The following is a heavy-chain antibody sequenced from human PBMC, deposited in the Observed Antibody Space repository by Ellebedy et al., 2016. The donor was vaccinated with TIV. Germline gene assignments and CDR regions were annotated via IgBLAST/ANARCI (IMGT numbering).Heavy chain of an antibody. CDR1: GASITRTTYY. D-gene: IGHD3-10*01. CDR3: ARHEEVGPAVRGVIDIHIWFAP. J-gene: IGHJ5*02. V-gene: IGHV4-39*01. Sequence: MPSETLSLTCAVSGASITRTTYYCAWLRQPPGQGLEWTGSIYSSGSTHYNPSLKSRVTMSVDTSKNQLSLRLNSVTAADTAMYYCARHEEVGPAVRGVIDIHIWFAPWGQGTLVTVSS. CDR2: IYSSGST.